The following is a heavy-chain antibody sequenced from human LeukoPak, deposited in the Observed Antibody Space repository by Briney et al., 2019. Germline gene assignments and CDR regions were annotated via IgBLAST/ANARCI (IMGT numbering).Heavy chain of an antibody. Sequence: SETLSLTCTVSGDSITSSSHHWGWIRQSPGKGLEWVGSFYFGRTTYYNPSLSSRVALSVVTSKNQFSLRLTSVTAADTAVYYCVRHDGRGGATMGSLDSWGQGSLVTVSS. CDR2: FYFGRTT. J-gene: IGHJ4*02. CDR3: VRHDGRGGATMGSLDS. D-gene: IGHD5-12*01. CDR1: GDSITSSSHH. V-gene: IGHV4-39*01.